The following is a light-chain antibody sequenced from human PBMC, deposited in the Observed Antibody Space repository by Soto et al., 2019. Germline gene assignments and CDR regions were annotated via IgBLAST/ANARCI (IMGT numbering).Light chain of an antibody. CDR1: QSVGSD. CDR2: DAS. V-gene: IGKV3-15*01. CDR3: QQYDNWPRT. J-gene: IGKJ1*01. Sequence: EKVMTQSPATLSVSPGERATLSCRASQSVGSDLAWYQQKPGQPPRLLIYDASTRATGIPSGFSGSGSGTEFTLTISSLKSEDFAVYYCQQYDNWPRTFGQGTRVDFK.